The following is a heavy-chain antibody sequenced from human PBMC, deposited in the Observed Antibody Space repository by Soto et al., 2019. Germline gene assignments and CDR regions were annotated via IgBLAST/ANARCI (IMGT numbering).Heavy chain of an antibody. D-gene: IGHD3-10*01. CDR3: ASGRTYYYGSGSYEFDY. V-gene: IGHV4-31*03. CDR2: IYYSGNT. Sequence: PSETLSLTGTVSGASISSDGYYWRWIRQHPGRGLECVGYIYYSGNTYYSPALKRRLTVSLDTPKNQFSLELSFVTAADTAMYYCASGRTYYYGSGSYEFDYWGQGTPVTVSS. CDR1: GASISSDGYY. J-gene: IGHJ4*02.